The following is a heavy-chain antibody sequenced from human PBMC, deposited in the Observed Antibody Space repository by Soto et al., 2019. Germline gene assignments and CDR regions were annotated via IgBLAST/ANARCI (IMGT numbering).Heavy chain of an antibody. D-gene: IGHD1-26*01. CDR1: GGSFSSFY. Sequence: PSETLSLTCAVYGGSFSSFYWSWIRQPPGKGLEWIGEINHSGSTNYNPSLKSRATLSVDTSKNQFSLKLSSVTAADTAVYYCARRPKRGVGATRTDYWGQGTLVTVSS. CDR2: INHSGST. J-gene: IGHJ4*02. V-gene: IGHV4-34*01. CDR3: ARRPKRGVGATRTDY.